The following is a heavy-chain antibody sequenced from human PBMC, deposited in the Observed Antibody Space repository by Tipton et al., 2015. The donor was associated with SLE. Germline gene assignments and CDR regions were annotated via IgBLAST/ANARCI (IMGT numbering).Heavy chain of an antibody. D-gene: IGHD4-17*01. CDR1: GFTFDDYA. V-gene: IGHV3-9*01. CDR3: ARELGDYGFDY. Sequence: SLRLSCVGSGFTFDDYAMHWVRQVPGKGLEWVSGISWNSVNIDYVDSVKGRFTISRDNAKNSLFLQMNNLRPEDTAVYYCARELGDYGFDYWGQGTLVTVSS. J-gene: IGHJ4*02. CDR2: ISWNSVNI.